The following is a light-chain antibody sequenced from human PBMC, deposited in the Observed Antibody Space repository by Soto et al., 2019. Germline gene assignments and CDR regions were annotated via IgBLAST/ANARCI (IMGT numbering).Light chain of an antibody. Sequence: EIVLTQSPGTLSLSPGERATLSCRASQSVSSIYLAWYQQKPGQAPRLLIYGASSRATGIPDRFSGSGSGTDFTLTISRLEPEDFAVYYCQQYTDWPLTFGQGTKVEVK. J-gene: IGKJ1*01. CDR1: QSVSSIY. V-gene: IGKV3-20*01. CDR2: GAS. CDR3: QQYTDWPLT.